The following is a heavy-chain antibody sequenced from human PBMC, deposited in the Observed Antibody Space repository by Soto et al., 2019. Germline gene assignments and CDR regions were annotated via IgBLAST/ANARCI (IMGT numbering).Heavy chain of an antibody. J-gene: IGHJ6*02. D-gene: IGHD6-13*01. CDR1: GFTFSSYG. CDR3: AKDRGRIAAAGTASTTGYYGMDV. V-gene: IGHV3-30*18. Sequence: QVQLVESGGGVVQPGRSLRLSCAASGFTFSSYGMHWVRQAPGKGLEWVAVISYDGSNKYYADSVKGRFTISRDNSKNTLDLQMNSLRAEDTAVYYCAKDRGRIAAAGTASTTGYYGMDVWGQGTTVTVSS. CDR2: ISYDGSNK.